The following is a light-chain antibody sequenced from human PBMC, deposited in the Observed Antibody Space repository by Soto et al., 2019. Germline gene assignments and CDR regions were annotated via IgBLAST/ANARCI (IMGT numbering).Light chain of an antibody. CDR1: SSNIGSNT. CDR3: AAWDDSLNAHNYV. V-gene: IGLV1-44*01. CDR2: SNN. Sequence: QSVLTQPPSASGTPGQRVTISCSGSSSNIGSNTVNWYQQLPGTAPKLLIYSNNQRPSGVPDRFSGSKSGTSASLAISGLQFEDEGDYYCAAWDDSLNAHNYVFGTGTKLTVL. J-gene: IGLJ1*01.